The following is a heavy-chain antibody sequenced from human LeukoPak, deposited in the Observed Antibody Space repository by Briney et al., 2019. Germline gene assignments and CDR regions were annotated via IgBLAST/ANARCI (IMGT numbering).Heavy chain of an antibody. V-gene: IGHV4-34*01. CDR2: INHSGST. Sequence: SETLSLACAVYGGSLSGYYGSSIRQPPGKGLEWIGEINHSGSTNYNPSLKSRVTISVDTSKNQFSLKLSSVTAADTAVYYCARQSIWFGPYYMDVWGKGTTVTISS. CDR3: ARQSIWFGPYYMDV. J-gene: IGHJ6*03. CDR1: GGSLSGYY. D-gene: IGHD3-10*01.